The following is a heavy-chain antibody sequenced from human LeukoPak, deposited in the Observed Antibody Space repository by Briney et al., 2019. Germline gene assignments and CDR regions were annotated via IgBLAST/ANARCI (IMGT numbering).Heavy chain of an antibody. Sequence: GGSLRLSCTVSGFTVSSNSMSWVRQAPGKGLEWVSFIYSDNTHYSDSVKGRFTISRDNAKNTVYLQMNSLRAEDTAVYCVRDWGYESGRYWQKYFDTWGQGTLVTVSS. CDR1: GFTVSSNS. D-gene: IGHD3-22*01. CDR3: VRDWGYESGRYWQKYFDT. J-gene: IGHJ4*02. CDR2: IYSDNT. V-gene: IGHV3-53*01.